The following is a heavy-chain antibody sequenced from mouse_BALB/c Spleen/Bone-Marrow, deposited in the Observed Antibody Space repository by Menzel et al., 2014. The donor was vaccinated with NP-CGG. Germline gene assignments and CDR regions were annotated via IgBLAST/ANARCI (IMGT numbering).Heavy chain of an antibody. D-gene: IGHD4-1*01. Sequence: QVQLQQSGAELAKPGASVKMACKVSDYTFTSYWIHWVKQRPGQGLEWIGYIDPRTANTEYSQKFKDKATLTADKSSSTAYMQLSSLTSEDSAVYYCARYWDACWGQGTLVTVSA. CDR3: ARYWDAC. CDR1: DYTFTSYW. CDR2: IDPRTANT. J-gene: IGHJ3*01. V-gene: IGHV1-7*01.